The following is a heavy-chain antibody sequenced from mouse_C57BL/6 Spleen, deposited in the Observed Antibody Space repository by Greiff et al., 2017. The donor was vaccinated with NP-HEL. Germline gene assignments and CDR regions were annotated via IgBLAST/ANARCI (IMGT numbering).Heavy chain of an antibody. D-gene: IGHD1-1*01. CDR2: ISGGGGNT. CDR1: GFTFSSYT. V-gene: IGHV5-9*01. Sequence: EVQVVESGGGLVKPGGSLKLSCAASGFTFSSYTMSWVRQTPEKRLEWVATISGGGGNTYYPDSVKGRFTISRDNAKNTLYLQMSSLRSEDTALYYCASLVTTVDYFDYWGQGTTLTVSS. CDR3: ASLVTTVDYFDY. J-gene: IGHJ2*01.